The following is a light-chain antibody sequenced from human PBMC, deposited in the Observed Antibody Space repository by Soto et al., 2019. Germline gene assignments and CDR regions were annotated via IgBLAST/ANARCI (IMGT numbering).Light chain of an antibody. CDR2: DAS. CDR1: QSVSSY. J-gene: IGKJ4*01. V-gene: IGKV3-11*01. CDR3: QQRSNWPLT. Sequence: ETVLTQSPATLSLSPGERATLSCRASQSVSSYLAWYQQKPGQAPRLLIYDASNRATGIPARFSGSGSGTDFTLTISSLEPADFAVYYCQQRSNWPLTFGGRTKVDIK.